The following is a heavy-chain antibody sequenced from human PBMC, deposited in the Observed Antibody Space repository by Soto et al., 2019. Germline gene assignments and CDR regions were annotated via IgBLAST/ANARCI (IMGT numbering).Heavy chain of an antibody. CDR2: ISGRGNNT. D-gene: IGHD3-22*01. CDR3: AKVSWITRTVVVYDWYLDL. V-gene: IGHV3-23*01. Sequence: EVQLLESGGGLVQPGGTLRLSCVASGFSFSTYGMSWVRQAPGKGLEWVSAISGRGNNTFYADSVRGRFTISRDNSNNTLFLQVDSLRAEDTAVYYCAKVSWITRTVVVYDWYLDLWGRGTLVTVSS. CDR1: GFSFSTYG. J-gene: IGHJ2*01.